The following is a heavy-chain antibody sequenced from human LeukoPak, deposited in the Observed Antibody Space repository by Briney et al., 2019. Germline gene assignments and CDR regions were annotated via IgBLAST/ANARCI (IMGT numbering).Heavy chain of an antibody. Sequence: GASVKVSCKAARYTLTSYDINWVRQAPGQGLEWMGWMNPDSGNTGCAQKFQGRVTMTRNTSINTAYMELGGLTSDDTAIYFCTRGSHRGYCTTSDCYTVDFWGQGTLVSVSS. CDR3: TRGSHRGYCTTSDCYTVDF. J-gene: IGHJ4*02. CDR1: RYTLTSYD. CDR2: MNPDSGNT. D-gene: IGHD2-8*01. V-gene: IGHV1-8*01.